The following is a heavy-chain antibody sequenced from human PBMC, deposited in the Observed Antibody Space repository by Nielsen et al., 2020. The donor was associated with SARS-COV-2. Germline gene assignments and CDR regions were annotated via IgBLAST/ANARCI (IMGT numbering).Heavy chain of an antibody. CDR1: GYRFTSYW. J-gene: IGHJ5*02. D-gene: IGHD2-8*01. CDR3: ARLNGGNINWFDP. CDR2: IHGGDSDT. V-gene: IGHV5-51*01. Sequence: GGSLRLSCKGSGYRFTSYWIGWVRQMPGKGLEWMGIIHGGDSDTRYSPSFQGQVTMSVDKSIHTAYLQWSSLKASDSAMYYCARLNGGNINWFDPWGQGTLVTVSS.